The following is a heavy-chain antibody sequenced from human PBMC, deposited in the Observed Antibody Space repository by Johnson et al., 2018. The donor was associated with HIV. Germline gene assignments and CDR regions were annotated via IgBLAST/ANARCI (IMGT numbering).Heavy chain of an antibody. CDR2: ISYDGSNK. CDR3: ARVQLNLGNLLWFGELNTPRAFDI. Sequence: VQLVESGGGVVQPGRSLRLSCAASGFTFSSYAMHWVRQAPGKGLEWVAVISYDGSNKYYADSVKGRFTISRDNSKNTLYLQMKSRRAEDTAVYYCARVQLNLGNLLWFGELNTPRAFDIWGQGTMVTVSS. CDR1: GFTFSSYA. V-gene: IGHV3-30-3*01. J-gene: IGHJ3*02. D-gene: IGHD3-10*01.